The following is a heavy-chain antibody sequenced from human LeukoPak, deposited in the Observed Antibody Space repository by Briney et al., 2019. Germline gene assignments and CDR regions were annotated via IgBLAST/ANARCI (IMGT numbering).Heavy chain of an antibody. Sequence: GGSLKLSCAASGFTFSGSAMHWVRQASGKGLEWVGRIRSKANSYATAYAASVKGRFTISRDDSKNTAYLQMNSLKTEDTAVYYCTRYYYDSSGYYYLFDYWGQGTLGTVSS. CDR3: TRYYYDSSGYYYLFDY. CDR2: IRSKANSYAT. D-gene: IGHD3-22*01. J-gene: IGHJ4*02. CDR1: GFTFSGSA. V-gene: IGHV3-73*01.